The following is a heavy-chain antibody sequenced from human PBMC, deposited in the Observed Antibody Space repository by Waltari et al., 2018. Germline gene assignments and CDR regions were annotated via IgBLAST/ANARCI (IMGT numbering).Heavy chain of an antibody. Sequence: QVQLVQSGAEVKKPGASVKVSCKASGYTFTSYGISWVRQAPGQGLEWMGWISAYNGNTNYAQKLQGRVTMTTDTSTSTAYMELRSLRSDDTAVYYCARDRIAAPPNYYYYYGMDVWGQGTTVTVSS. D-gene: IGHD6-6*01. CDR1: GYTFTSYG. CDR2: ISAYNGNT. V-gene: IGHV1-18*01. J-gene: IGHJ6*02. CDR3: ARDRIAAPPNYYYYYGMDV.